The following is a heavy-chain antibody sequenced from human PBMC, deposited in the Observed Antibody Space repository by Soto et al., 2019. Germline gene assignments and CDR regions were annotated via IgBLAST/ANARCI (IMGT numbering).Heavy chain of an antibody. CDR1: GFSFNNYW. CDR3: VGVSRDDYKN. D-gene: IGHD4-4*01. J-gene: IGHJ1*01. V-gene: IGHV3-74*01. CDR2: SNSDGSAR. Sequence: GGALRLASAASGFSFNNYWILWVRQLPGKGLVWVSHSNSDGSARTDADSVKCRLTISRDNAKNTLNLQMNSLGAEDTAHYYCVGVSRDDYKNWGQATLVTVSS.